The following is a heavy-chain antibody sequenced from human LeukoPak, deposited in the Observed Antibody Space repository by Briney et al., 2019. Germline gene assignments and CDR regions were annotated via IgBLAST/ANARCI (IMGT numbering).Heavy chain of an antibody. CDR3: VRLVGASGAFDI. D-gene: IGHD1-26*01. CDR1: GDSISSSSYF. J-gene: IGHJ3*02. Sequence: SETLSLTCTVSGDSISSSSYFWAWICQPPGKGLEWIASISYSGSTYYNPSLKSRVTISVDTSKNQFSLRLSSVTAADTALYYCVRLVGASGAFDIWGHGPTVTVSS. V-gene: IGHV4-39*07. CDR2: ISYSGST.